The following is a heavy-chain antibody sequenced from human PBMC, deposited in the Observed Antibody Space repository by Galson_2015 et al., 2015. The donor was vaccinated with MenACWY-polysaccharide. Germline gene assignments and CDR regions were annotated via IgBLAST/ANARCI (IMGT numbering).Heavy chain of an antibody. CDR3: ARGGGRFPENYYFDY. J-gene: IGHJ4*02. V-gene: IGHV3-74*01. D-gene: IGHD3-16*01. CDR1: GFTFSGTW. Sequence: SLRLACAAAGFTFSGTWMHWGRHAPGTGLVWVSRINSDGRSTSYAASVRGGFTTYRDSAQNALYLQMNSLSAEDTAVYYCARGGGRFPENYYFDYWGQGTLVTVSS. CDR2: INSDGRST.